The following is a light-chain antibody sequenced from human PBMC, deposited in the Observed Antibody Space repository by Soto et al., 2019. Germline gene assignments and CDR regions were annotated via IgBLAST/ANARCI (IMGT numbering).Light chain of an antibody. CDR2: GNS. CDR3: QSSDSSLSGWV. J-gene: IGLJ3*02. V-gene: IGLV1-40*01. CDR1: SSNIGAGYD. Sequence: QSVLTQPPSVSGAPGQRVTISCTGSSSNIGAGYDVHWYQQLPGTAPKLLIYGNSNRPSGVPDRFSGSKSGTSASLAITGLQAEDEADSGCQSSDSSLSGWVFGGGTTLTVL.